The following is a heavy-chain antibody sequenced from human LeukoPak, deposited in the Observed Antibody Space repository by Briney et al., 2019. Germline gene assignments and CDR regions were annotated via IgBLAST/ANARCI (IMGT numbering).Heavy chain of an antibody. CDR3: ARGTVTMDY. J-gene: IGHJ4*02. D-gene: IGHD4-17*01. CDR2: IYYSGST. Sequence: SETLSLTCTVSGGSISSYYWSWIRQPPGKGLEWIGYIYYSGSTKYNPALKSRVTISIDSSKNQFSLNLSSVTAADTAVYYCARGTVTMDYWGRGTLVTVSS. CDR1: GGSISSYY. V-gene: IGHV4-59*13.